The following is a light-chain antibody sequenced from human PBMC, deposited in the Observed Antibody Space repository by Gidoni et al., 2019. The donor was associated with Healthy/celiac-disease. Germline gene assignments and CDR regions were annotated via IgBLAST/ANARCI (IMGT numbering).Light chain of an antibody. Sequence: SYALTQPPSVSVSPGQTASITCSGDKLGDKYACWYQQKAGQSPVLVIYQDNKRPSGIPERCSGSNSGNTATLTISGTQAMDEADYYCQAWDSSTYVVFGGGTKLTVL. J-gene: IGLJ2*01. V-gene: IGLV3-1*01. CDR3: QAWDSSTYVV. CDR2: QDN. CDR1: KLGDKY.